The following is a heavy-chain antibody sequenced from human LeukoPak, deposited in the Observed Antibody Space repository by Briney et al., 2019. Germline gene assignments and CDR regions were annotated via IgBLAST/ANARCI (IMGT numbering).Heavy chain of an antibody. V-gene: IGHV4-61*01. CDR3: ARDLIFGVAPRVYYYMDV. D-gene: IGHD3-3*01. CDR1: GGSISSSSYY. CDR2: IYYSGST. J-gene: IGHJ6*03. Sequence: PSETLSLTCTVSGGSISSSSYYWGWIRQPPGKGLEWIGYIYYSGSTNYNPSLKSRVTISVDTSKNQFSLKLSSVTAADTAVYYCARDLIFGVAPRVYYYMDVWGKGTTVTVSS.